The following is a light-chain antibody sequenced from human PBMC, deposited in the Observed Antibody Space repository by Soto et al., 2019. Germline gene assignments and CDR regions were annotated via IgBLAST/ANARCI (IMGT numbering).Light chain of an antibody. CDR1: QSVSSK. J-gene: IGKJ1*01. CDR3: QQYNSWLWT. Sequence: EIVMTQSPATLSVSPGEGATLSCRASQSVSSKLACYQQKPGQAPRLLIYGASTRATGIPARFSGSGSGTEFTLIISSXQSEDSAVYYCQQYNSWLWTFGQGTKVDIK. V-gene: IGKV3-15*01. CDR2: GAS.